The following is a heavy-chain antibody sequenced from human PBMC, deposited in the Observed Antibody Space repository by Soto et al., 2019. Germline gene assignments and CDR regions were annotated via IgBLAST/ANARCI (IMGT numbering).Heavy chain of an antibody. V-gene: IGHV1-3*01. J-gene: IGHJ5*02. D-gene: IGHD3-3*01. CDR1: GYTFTSYA. Sequence: ASVKVSCKASGYTFTSYAMHWVRQAPGQRLEWMGWLNAGNGNTKYSQKFQGRVTITRDTSASTAYMELSSLRSEDTAVYYCARGSQGLDFWSGYYSVPFDPWGQGTLVTVSS. CDR2: LNAGNGNT. CDR3: ARGSQGLDFWSGYYSVPFDP.